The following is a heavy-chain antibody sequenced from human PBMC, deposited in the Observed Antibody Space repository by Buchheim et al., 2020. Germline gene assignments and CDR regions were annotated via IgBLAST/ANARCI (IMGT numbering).Heavy chain of an antibody. Sequence: EVQLLESGGGLVQPGGSLRLSCAASGFSFSNYAVNWVRQAPGKGLEWVSDMSGSGDTTSYADSVKGRFTISRDNSKNTLYLQMNSLRAEDTAVYYCATSSIFGAVPTAPLNFWAQGTL. J-gene: IGHJ4*02. CDR2: MSGSGDTT. V-gene: IGHV3-23*01. CDR3: ATSSIFGAVPTAPLNF. CDR1: GFSFSNYA. D-gene: IGHD2-2*01.